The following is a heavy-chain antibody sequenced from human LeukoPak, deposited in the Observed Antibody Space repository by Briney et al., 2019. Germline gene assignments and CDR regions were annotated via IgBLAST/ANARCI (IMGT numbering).Heavy chain of an antibody. CDR2: INHSGST. CDR3: ARLRRTAAGTYFDY. V-gene: IGHV4-34*01. CDR1: GGSFSGYY. D-gene: IGHD6-13*01. Sequence: SETLSLTCAVYGGSFSGYYWSWIRQPPGKGLEWIGEINHSGSTNYNPSLKSRVTISVDTSKNQFSLKLSSVTAADTAVYYCARLRRTAAGTYFDYWGQGPWSPSPQ. J-gene: IGHJ4*02.